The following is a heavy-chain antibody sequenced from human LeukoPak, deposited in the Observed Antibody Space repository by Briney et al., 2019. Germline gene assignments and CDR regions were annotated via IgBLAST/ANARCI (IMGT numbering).Heavy chain of an antibody. J-gene: IGHJ3*02. D-gene: IGHD3-22*01. V-gene: IGHV3-23*01. CDR1: GFTFSSYA. CDR3: AKSQIRDYYDSSGYASVTDAFDI. Sequence: GGSLRLSCAASGFTFSSYAMSWVRQAPGKGLEWVSAISGSGGSTYYADSVKGRFTISRDNSKNTLYLQMNSLRAEDTAVYYCAKSQIRDYYDSSGYASVTDAFDIWGQGTMVTVSS. CDR2: ISGSGGST.